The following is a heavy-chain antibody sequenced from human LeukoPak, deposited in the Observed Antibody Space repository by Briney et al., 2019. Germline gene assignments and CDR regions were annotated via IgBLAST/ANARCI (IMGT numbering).Heavy chain of an antibody. D-gene: IGHD3-3*02. V-gene: IGHV3-30*02. CDR1: GFIFSNYA. Sequence: GGSLRLSCAASGFIFSNYAMHWVRQAPGKGLEWVTFIRYDGSNKYYAESVKGRFTISRDNSKNTLYLQMNSLRAEDTAVYYCAKAIHSIPSGVVHYWGQGTLVTVSS. J-gene: IGHJ4*02. CDR3: AKAIHSIPSGVVHY. CDR2: IRYDGSNK.